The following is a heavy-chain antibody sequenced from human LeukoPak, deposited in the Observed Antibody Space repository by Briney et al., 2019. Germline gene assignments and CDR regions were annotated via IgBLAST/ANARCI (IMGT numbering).Heavy chain of an antibody. CDR2: INWNGGST. D-gene: IGHD1-26*01. J-gene: IGHJ1*01. CDR1: GFTFGDYG. Sequence: GGSLRLSCAASGFTFGDYGMSWVRQAPGKELEWISGINWNGGSTGYADSVKGRFTISRDNAKNSLYLQMNSLRAEDMAVYYCVRDFMAMGGTTAYLHYWGQGTLVTVSS. V-gene: IGHV3-20*04. CDR3: VRDFMAMGGTTAYLHY.